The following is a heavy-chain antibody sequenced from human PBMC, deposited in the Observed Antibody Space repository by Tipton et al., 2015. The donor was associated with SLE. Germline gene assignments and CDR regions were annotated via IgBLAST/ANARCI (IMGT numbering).Heavy chain of an antibody. D-gene: IGHD1-26*01. V-gene: IGHV4-34*01. CDR2: INQGGAS. J-gene: IGHJ3*02. CDR1: GGSFSTFY. CDR3: ARGSRGRPVNPRIEGSTNVFDI. Sequence: KPSETLSLTCEVSGGSFSTFYWTWIRQSPGKGLEWFGEINQGGASNYNPSLQSRVTVSLDTSKNLVSLRLRSVTAADTAIYYCARGSRGRPVNPRIEGSTNVFDIWGQGTLVIVSS.